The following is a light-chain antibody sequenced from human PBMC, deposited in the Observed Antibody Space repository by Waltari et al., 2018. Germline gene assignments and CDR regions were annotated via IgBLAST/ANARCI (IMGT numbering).Light chain of an antibody. V-gene: IGKV1-39*01. CDR2: AAS. J-gene: IGKJ1*01. CDR3: QQTYTSPRT. Sequence: DIQMTQSPSTLSASVGDRVTITCRASPTITKFLSWYQQKPGKDPKLLSYAASRLQSGVPSRFSGSGSGTDFALTISNLQPEDFATYFCQQTYTSPRTFGQGTKVEIK. CDR1: PTITKF.